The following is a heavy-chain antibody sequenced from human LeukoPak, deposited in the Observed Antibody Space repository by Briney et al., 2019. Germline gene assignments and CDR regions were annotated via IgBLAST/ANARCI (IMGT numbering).Heavy chain of an antibody. J-gene: IGHJ5*02. Sequence: PGGSLRLSCAASGFTFSSYWMSWVRQAPGKGLEWVANIKQDGSEKYYVDSVKGRFTISRDNAKNSLYLQMNSLRAEDTAVYYCALPPIAAAAYWFDPWGQGTLVTVSS. CDR1: GFTFSSYW. CDR3: ALPPIAAAAYWFDP. CDR2: IKQDGSEK. V-gene: IGHV3-7*01. D-gene: IGHD6-13*01.